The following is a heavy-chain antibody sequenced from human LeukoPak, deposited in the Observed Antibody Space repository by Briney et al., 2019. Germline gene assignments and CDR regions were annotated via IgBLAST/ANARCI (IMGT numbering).Heavy chain of an antibody. CDR3: ARTLAAAGNPSSFHFDY. J-gene: IGHJ4*02. CDR1: GGTFSSYA. CDR2: IIPIFGTA. D-gene: IGHD6-13*01. Sequence: SVKVSCKASGGTFSSYAISWVRQAPGQGLEWMGGIIPIFGTANYARKFQGRVTITADESTSTAYMELSSLRSEDTAVYYCARTLAAAGNPSSFHFDYWGQGTLVTVSS. V-gene: IGHV1-69*13.